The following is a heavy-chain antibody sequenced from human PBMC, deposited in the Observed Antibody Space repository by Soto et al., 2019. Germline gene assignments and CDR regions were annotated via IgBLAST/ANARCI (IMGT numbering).Heavy chain of an antibody. CDR3: ARVGGDDYGDYSDY. D-gene: IGHD4-17*01. J-gene: IGHJ4*02. CDR2: IIPIFGTA. CDR1: GGTFSSYA. Sequence: QVQLVQSGAEVKKPGSSVKVSCKASGGTFSSYAISWVRQAPGQGLEWMGGIIPIFGTANYAQKFQGRVTITADESTSKAYMEVRSLRFEDTAVYYCARVGGDDYGDYSDYWGQGTLVTVSS. V-gene: IGHV1-69*01.